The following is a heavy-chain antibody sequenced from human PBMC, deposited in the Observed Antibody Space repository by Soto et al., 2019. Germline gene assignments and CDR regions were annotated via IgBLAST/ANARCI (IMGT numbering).Heavy chain of an antibody. D-gene: IGHD6-13*01. V-gene: IGHV1-69*08. CDR3: AREGIAAAGNNY. CDR1: GGTFSSYT. Sequence: QVQLVQSGAEVKKPGSSVKVSCKASGGTFSSYTISWVRQAPGQGLEWMGRIIPILGIANYAQKFQGRVTITADKSTGTADMELSSLRSGDTAVYYCAREGIAAAGNNYWGQGTLVTVSS. J-gene: IGHJ4*02. CDR2: IIPILGIA.